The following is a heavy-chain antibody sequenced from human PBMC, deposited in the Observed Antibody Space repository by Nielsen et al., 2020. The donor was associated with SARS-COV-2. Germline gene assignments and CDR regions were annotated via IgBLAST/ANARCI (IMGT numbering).Heavy chain of an antibody. Sequence: ASVKASCKASGYTFTSYGISWVRQAPGQGLEWMGWISAYNGNTNYAQKLQGRVTMTTDTSTSTAYMELRSLRSDDTAVYYCARDPHSSGWTYYFDYWGQGTLVTVSS. J-gene: IGHJ4*02. D-gene: IGHD6-19*01. CDR3: ARDPHSSGWTYYFDY. CDR2: ISAYNGNT. CDR1: GYTFTSYG. V-gene: IGHV1-18*01.